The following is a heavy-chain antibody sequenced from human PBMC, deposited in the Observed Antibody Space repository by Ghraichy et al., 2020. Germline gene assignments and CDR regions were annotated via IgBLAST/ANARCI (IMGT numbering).Heavy chain of an antibody. CDR2: MNPNSGNT. J-gene: IGHJ2*01. V-gene: IGHV1-8*03. Sequence: ASVKVSCKASGYTFTSYDINWVRQATGQGLEWMGWMNPNSGNTGYAQKFQGRVTITRNTSISTAYMELSSLRSEDTAVYYCARGPRDYDFWSGYHTWYFDLWGRGTLVTVSS. D-gene: IGHD3-3*01. CDR1: GYTFTSYD. CDR3: ARGPRDYDFWSGYHTWYFDL.